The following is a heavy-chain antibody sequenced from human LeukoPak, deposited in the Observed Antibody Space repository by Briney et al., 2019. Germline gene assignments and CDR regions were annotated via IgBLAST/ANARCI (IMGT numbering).Heavy chain of an antibody. Sequence: SETLSLTCSVSGGSIRSTTYYWGWIRQPPGKGLEWIGSIYYSGTTYYSPSLMTRVTISVDTSKNKFSLNLSSVTAADTAGYFCARAPHFFDTSGSRYYFDYWGQGALVTVSS. CDR1: GGSIRSTTYY. D-gene: IGHD3-22*01. CDR3: ARAPHFFDTSGSRYYFDY. V-gene: IGHV4-39*07. CDR2: IYYSGTT. J-gene: IGHJ4*02.